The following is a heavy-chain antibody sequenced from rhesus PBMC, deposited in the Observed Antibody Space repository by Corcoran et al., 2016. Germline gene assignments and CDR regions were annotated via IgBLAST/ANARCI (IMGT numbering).Heavy chain of an antibody. J-gene: IGHJ4*01. CDR3: ARDREYYYDSGYPFDY. D-gene: IGHD3-28*01. V-gene: IGHV4-80*01. CDR2: INGNCGST. Sequence: QVQLQESGPGLVKPSETLSLTCPVSGASLSSNWGSWIRHPPGKGRAWIGVINGNCGSTNYNPSLKSRVTISQDASKNQFSLKLSSVPAADTAVYYCARDREYYYDSGYPFDYWGQGVLVTVSS. CDR1: GASLSSNW.